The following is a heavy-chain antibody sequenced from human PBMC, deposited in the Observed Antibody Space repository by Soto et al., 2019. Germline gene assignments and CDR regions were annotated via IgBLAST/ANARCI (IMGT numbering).Heavy chain of an antibody. J-gene: IGHJ4*03. CDR2: IYHSGST. D-gene: IGHD4-17*01. CDR1: GGSISSGGYS. V-gene: IGHV4-30-2*01. Sequence: SETLSLTCAVSGGSISSGGYSWSWIRQPPGKGLEWIGYIYHSGSTYYNPSLKSRVTISVDRSKNQFSLKLSSVTAADTAVYYCASGLVTTLHYWGQGTMVTVSS. CDR3: ASGLVTTLHY.